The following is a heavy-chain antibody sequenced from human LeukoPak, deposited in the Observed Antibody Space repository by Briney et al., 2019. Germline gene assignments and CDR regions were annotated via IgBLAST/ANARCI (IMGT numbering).Heavy chain of an antibody. J-gene: IGHJ4*02. V-gene: IGHV3-48*01. CDR3: ARGSTYYDSSGQVPFDY. D-gene: IGHD3-22*01. CDR2: ISSSSSTI. Sequence: GGSLRLSCAASGLNFSSRWMNWVRQAPGKGLEWVSYISSSSSTIYYADSVKGRFTISRDNAKNSLYLQMNSLRAEDTAVYYCARGSTYYDSSGQVPFDYWGQGTLVTVSS. CDR1: GLNFSSRW.